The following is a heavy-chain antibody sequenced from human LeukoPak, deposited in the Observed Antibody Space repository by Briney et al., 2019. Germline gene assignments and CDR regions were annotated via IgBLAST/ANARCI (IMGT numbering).Heavy chain of an antibody. CDR2: IYYSGST. V-gene: IGHV4-31*03. Sequence: KTSETLSLTCTVSGGSISSGGYYWSWIRQHPGKGLEWIGYIYYSGSTYYNPSLKSRVTISVDTSKNQFSLKLSSVTAADTAVYYCARDSTYYYDSSGFGLAFDIWGQGTMVTVSS. J-gene: IGHJ3*02. CDR3: ARDSTYYYDSSGFGLAFDI. D-gene: IGHD3-22*01. CDR1: GGSISSGGYY.